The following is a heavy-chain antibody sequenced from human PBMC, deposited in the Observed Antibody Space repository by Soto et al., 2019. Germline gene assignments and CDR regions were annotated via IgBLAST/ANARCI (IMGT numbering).Heavy chain of an antibody. Sequence: QVQVVQSGAEVKEPGASVKVSCKASGYSSSNYYTHWVRQAPGQGVEWMGIVNPNRESTNYAQRFQGRVAPTRDTSTITFYREPRRLTSDDTAIYFCASVTTIWANWGQGALVTFAS. D-gene: IGHD7-27*01. CDR3: ASVTTIWAN. V-gene: IGHV1-46*01. CDR2: VNPNREST. J-gene: IGHJ4*02. CDR1: GYSSSNYY.